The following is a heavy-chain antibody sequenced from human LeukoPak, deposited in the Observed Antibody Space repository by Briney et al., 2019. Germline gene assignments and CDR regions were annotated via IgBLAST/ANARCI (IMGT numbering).Heavy chain of an antibody. Sequence: SETLSLTCTVSGGSISSGGYYWSWIRQHPGKGLEWIGYIYYSGSTYYNPSLKSRVTISVDTSKNQFSLKLSSVTAADTAVYYCASSPQRALRYCYDSGPYFDYWGQGTLVTVSS. CDR1: GGSISSGGYY. J-gene: IGHJ4*02. CDR2: IYYSGST. CDR3: ASSPQRALRYCYDSGPYFDY. D-gene: IGHD3-22*01. V-gene: IGHV4-31*03.